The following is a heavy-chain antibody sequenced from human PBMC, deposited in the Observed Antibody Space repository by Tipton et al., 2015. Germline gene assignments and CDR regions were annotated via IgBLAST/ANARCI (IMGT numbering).Heavy chain of an antibody. CDR3: AKDWSSGWSIKFDS. J-gene: IGHJ4*02. CDR2: INPNNGAT. CDR1: GYTFTTYG. Sequence: QLVQSGAEVKKPGASVKVSCKASGYTFTTYGLTWVRQAPGQGLEWMGWINPNNGATNYAQKFQGWVTMTRDTAISTAYMELSSLKSDDTAIYYCAKDWSSGWSIKFDSWGQGTLVTVSS. D-gene: IGHD6-19*01. V-gene: IGHV1-2*04.